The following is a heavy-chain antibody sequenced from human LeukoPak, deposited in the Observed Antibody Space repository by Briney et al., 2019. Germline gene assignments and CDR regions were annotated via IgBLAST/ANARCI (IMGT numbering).Heavy chain of an antibody. D-gene: IGHD6-13*01. CDR3: AKSTSSWERVDY. J-gene: IGHJ4*02. CDR1: GFTFRTYA. Sequence: GGSLRLSCAASGFTFRTYAVDWVRQAPGKGLEWVSTITSSSSHIYYADSVKGRFSISRDNSNNTLYLQMNSLRAEDAAVYYCAKSTSSWERVDYWGQGTLVTVSS. V-gene: IGHV3-23*01. CDR2: ITSSSSHI.